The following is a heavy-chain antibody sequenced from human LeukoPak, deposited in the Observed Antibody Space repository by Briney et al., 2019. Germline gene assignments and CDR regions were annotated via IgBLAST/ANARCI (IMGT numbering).Heavy chain of an antibody. D-gene: IGHD6-19*01. J-gene: IGHJ5*02. Sequence: GGSLRLSCAASGFTVINNYMSWVRQAPGKGLEWISVIYSGGDTYYADSVKGRFTISRDSSKNTLSLQMNSLRAEDTAVYYCARDWDSGSLKAPTWGQGTLVTVSS. CDR2: IYSGGDT. CDR1: GFTVINNY. V-gene: IGHV3-66*01. CDR3: ARDWDSGSLKAPT.